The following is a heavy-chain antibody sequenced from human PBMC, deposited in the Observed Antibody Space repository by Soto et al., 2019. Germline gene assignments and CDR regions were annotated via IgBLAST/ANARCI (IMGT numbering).Heavy chain of an antibody. CDR1: GFTFSSYG. CDR3: AMGRNFDY. V-gene: IGHV3-30*03. J-gene: IGHJ4*02. CDR2: ISYDGSNK. Sequence: VQLVESGGGVVQPGRSLRLSCAASGFTFSSYGMHWVRQAPGKGLEWVAVISYDGSNKYYADSVKGRFTISRDNSKNTLYLQMNSLRAEDTAVYYCAMGRNFDYWGQGTLVTVSS.